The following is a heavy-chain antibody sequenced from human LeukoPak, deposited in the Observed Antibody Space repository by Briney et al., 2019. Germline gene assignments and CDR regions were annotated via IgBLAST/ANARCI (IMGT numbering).Heavy chain of an antibody. D-gene: IGHD6-25*01. J-gene: IGHJ4*02. CDR2: ISAYNGNT. Sequence: GASVKVSCTASVYTFTTYVISWVRQAPGQGLEWMGWISAYNGNTNYAQKLQGRVTMTTDTSTSTAYMELRSLRSDDTAVYYCARGQRYEAIDYWGQGTLVTVSS. V-gene: IGHV1-18*01. CDR1: VYTFTTYV. CDR3: ARGQRYEAIDY.